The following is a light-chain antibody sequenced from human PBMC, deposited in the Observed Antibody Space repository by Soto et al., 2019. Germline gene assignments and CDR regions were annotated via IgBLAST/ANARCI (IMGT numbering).Light chain of an antibody. J-gene: IGKJ4*01. Sequence: DIQMTQSPSSLSASVVDRVTITFRASQSISSYLNWYQQKPGKAPKLLIYAASTRATGVPARFSGSGYETEFTLTISSLQSEDFAVYYCQQYNSWPLTFGGGTKVDIK. V-gene: IGKV1-39*01. CDR1: QSISSY. CDR2: AAS. CDR3: QQYNSWPLT.